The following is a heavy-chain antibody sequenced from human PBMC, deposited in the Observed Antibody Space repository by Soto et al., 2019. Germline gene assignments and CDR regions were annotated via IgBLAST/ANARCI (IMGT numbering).Heavy chain of an antibody. V-gene: IGHV3-30*18. CDR2: ISYDGNNK. J-gene: IGHJ4*02. Sequence: QVQLVESGGGVVQPGRSLRLSCAASGFIFSTYGMHWVRQAPGKGLEWLSVISYDGNNKYYADSVKGRFTISRDNSKNTLWLQMDSLRTEDTAVYYCAKDLRLTTITTVGDWGQGTLVTVSS. D-gene: IGHD4-17*01. CDR1: GFIFSTYG. CDR3: AKDLRLTTITTVGD.